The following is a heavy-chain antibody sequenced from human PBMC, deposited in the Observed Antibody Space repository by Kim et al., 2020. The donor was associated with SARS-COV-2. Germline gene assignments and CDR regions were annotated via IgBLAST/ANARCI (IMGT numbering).Heavy chain of an antibody. CDR3: ARKREGMDV. J-gene: IGHJ6*03. V-gene: IGHV1-3*01. Sequence: NDKSQYSQEGQGSVTITRDTSAGTAYLGLSSMRSEDTAVYYCARKREGMDVWGKGTTVTVSS. CDR2: NDKS.